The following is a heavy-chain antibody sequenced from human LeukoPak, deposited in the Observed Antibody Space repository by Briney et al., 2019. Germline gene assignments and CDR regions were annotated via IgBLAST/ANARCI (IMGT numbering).Heavy chain of an antibody. J-gene: IGHJ4*02. CDR2: ISSSSSYI. CDR3: ARDHTVSWGSYRYNDY. Sequence: KPGGSLRLSCAASGFTFSSYSMDWVCQAPGKGLGWVSSISSSSSYIYYADSVKGRFTISRDNAKNSLYLQMNSLRAEDTAVYYCARDHTVSWGSYRYNDYWGQGTLVTVSS. V-gene: IGHV3-21*01. CDR1: GFTFSSYS. D-gene: IGHD3-16*02.